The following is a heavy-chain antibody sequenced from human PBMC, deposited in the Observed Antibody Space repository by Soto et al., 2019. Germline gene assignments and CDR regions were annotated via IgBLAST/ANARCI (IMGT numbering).Heavy chain of an antibody. CDR2: VSADGVSS. CDR1: GFTVSSFA. V-gene: IGHV3-23*01. Sequence: PVGSLRLSCEGSGFTVSSFAMGWVRQAPGKGLEWLSSVSADGVSSFSADSVRGRFRLSRDNSKNTLFLQMRFLRVEDTAVYYCAKTSQAPVGTHFFDLWGQGTQVTVSS. J-gene: IGHJ4*02. CDR3: AKTSQAPVGTHFFDL.